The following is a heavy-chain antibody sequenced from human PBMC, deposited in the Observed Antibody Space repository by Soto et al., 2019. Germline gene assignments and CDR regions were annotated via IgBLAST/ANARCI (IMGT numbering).Heavy chain of an antibody. CDR3: ARHRISGIVAAPMWFDP. V-gene: IGHV5-51*01. Sequence: GESLKISCQGSGYSFTSYWIGWVRQMPGKGLEWMGIIYPSDSDTRYSPSFQGQVTISADRSISTAYLQWSSLKASDTAMYYCARHRISGIVAAPMWFDPWGQGTRVTVSA. CDR1: GYSFTSYW. J-gene: IGHJ5*02. D-gene: IGHD6-13*01. CDR2: IYPSDSDT.